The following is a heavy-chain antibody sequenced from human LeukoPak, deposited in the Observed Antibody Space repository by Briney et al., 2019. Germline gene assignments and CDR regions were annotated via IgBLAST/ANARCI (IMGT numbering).Heavy chain of an antibody. CDR1: GFTFGDYA. CDR3: TRDGAYCSGGSCYTYFDY. Sequence: GGSLRLSCTASGFTFGDYAMSWVRQAPGKGLEWVGFIRSKAYGGTTEYAASVKGRFTISRDDSKSIAYLQMNSLKTEDTAVYYCTRDGAYCSGGSCYTYFDYWGQGTLVTVSS. V-gene: IGHV3-49*04. CDR2: IRSKAYGGTT. D-gene: IGHD2-15*01. J-gene: IGHJ4*02.